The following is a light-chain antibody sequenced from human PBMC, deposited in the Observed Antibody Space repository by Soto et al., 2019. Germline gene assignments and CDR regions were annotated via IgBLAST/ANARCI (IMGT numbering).Light chain of an antibody. CDR3: SSYTRGATDV. Sequence: QSVLTQPASVSGSPGQSITISCTGTSSDIGGYNFVSWYQQHPGKAPKLMIYDVNNRPSGVSYRFSGFKSGNTASLTISGLQPEDEADYYCSSYTRGATDVFGTGTKVTVL. V-gene: IGLV2-14*01. CDR2: DVN. CDR1: SSDIGGYNF. J-gene: IGLJ1*01.